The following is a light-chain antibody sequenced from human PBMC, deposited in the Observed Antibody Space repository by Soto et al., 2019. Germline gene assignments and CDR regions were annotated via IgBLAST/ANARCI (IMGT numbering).Light chain of an antibody. CDR3: QQRSDWPWT. V-gene: IGKV3D-20*02. CDR1: QSVSSSY. Sequence: EIVLTQSPGTLSLSPGERATLSCRASQSVSSSYLAWYQQKPGQAPRLLMYEASNRATGIPARFSGGGSGTDFTLTISTLEPEDFAVYYCQQRSDWPWTFGQGTKVEI. CDR2: EAS. J-gene: IGKJ1*01.